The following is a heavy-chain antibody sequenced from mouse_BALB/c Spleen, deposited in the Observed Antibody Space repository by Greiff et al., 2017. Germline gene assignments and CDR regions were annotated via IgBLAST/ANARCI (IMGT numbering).Heavy chain of an antibody. CDR2: IYPYTGGT. CDR1: GYTFTDYN. V-gene: IGHV1S29*02. J-gene: IGHJ3*01. D-gene: IGHD2-13*01. Sequence: VQLQQSGPELVQPGASVKISCKASGYTFTDYNMHWVKQSHGKSLEWIGYIYPYTGGTGYNQKFKSKATLTVDNSSSTAYMELRSLTSEDSAVYYCARSTYYDDPWFAYWGQGTLVTVSA. CDR3: ARSTYYDDPWFAY.